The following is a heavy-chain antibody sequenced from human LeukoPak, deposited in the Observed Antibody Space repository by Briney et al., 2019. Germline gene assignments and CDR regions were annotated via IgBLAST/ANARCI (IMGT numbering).Heavy chain of an antibody. J-gene: IGHJ2*01. CDR3: ARVIAVAANEWYFDL. D-gene: IGHD6-19*01. V-gene: IGHV4-38-2*02. Sequence: PSETMSLTCTVSGYSISSGYYWGWIRQPPGKGLEWIGSIYHSENTYYNPSLQSRVTISVDTSKNQFSLRLSSVTAADTAVYSCARVIAVAANEWYFDLWGRGTLVTVSS. CDR1: GYSISSGYY. CDR2: IYHSENT.